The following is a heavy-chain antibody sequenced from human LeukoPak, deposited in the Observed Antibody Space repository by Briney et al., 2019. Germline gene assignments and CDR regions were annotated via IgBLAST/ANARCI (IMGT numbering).Heavy chain of an antibody. D-gene: IGHD3-10*01. CDR2: IYYSGST. Sequence: PSETLSLTCTVSGGSISSYYWSWIRQPPGKGLEWIGYIYYSGSTNYNLSLKSRVTISVDTSKNQFSLKLSSVTAADTAVYYCARGWFGELRPYYYYMDVWGKGTTVTVSS. CDR3: ARGWFGELRPYYYYMDV. J-gene: IGHJ6*03. V-gene: IGHV4-59*01. CDR1: GGSISSYY.